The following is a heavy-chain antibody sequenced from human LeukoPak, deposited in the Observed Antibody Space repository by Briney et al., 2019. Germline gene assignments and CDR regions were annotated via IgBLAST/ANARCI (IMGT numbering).Heavy chain of an antibody. CDR1: GYTFGIYG. V-gene: IGHV1-18*01. D-gene: IGHD2-21*02. CDR3: ARDYCTRGGDCYKEDLFDP. CDR2: ISPYYGDT. Sequence: GASVKVSCKASGYTFGIYGISWVRQAPGQGLEWMAWISPYYGDTNYAQKFEGRVTMTTETSTNTAYMELRSLRSDDTAIYYCARDYCTRGGDCYKEDLFDPWGQGTLVTVSA. J-gene: IGHJ5*02.